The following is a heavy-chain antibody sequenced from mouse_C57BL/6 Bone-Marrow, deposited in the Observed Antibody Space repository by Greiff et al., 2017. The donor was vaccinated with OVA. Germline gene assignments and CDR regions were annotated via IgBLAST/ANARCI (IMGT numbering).Heavy chain of an antibody. CDR3: AILQRAFAY. CDR1: GYTFTSYT. Sequence: VQLQQSGAELARPGASVKMSCTASGYTFTSYTMHWVKQRPGQGLEWIGYINPSSGYTKYTQKFKDKATLTADKSSSTAYMQLSSLTSEDAAVYYCAILQRAFAYWGQGTLVTVSA. D-gene: IGHD1-1*01. CDR2: INPSSGYT. V-gene: IGHV1-4*01. J-gene: IGHJ3*01.